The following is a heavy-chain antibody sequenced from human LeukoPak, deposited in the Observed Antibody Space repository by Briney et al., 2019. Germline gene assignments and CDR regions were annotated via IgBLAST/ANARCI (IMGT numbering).Heavy chain of an antibody. Sequence: SETLSLTCTVSGGSISSGFSYWSWIRQPAGKGLEWIGRIYSSGSTNYNPSLKSRVTISVDTSKNQFSLKLSSVTAADTAVYYCARARYYGSGSYIYYYYYMDVWGKGTTVTISS. CDR3: ARARYYGSGSYIYYYYYMDV. J-gene: IGHJ6*03. V-gene: IGHV4-61*02. D-gene: IGHD3-10*01. CDR1: GGSISSGFSY. CDR2: IYSSGST.